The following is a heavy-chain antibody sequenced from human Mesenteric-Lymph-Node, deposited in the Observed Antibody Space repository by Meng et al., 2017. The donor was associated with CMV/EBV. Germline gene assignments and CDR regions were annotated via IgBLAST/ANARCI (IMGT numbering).Heavy chain of an antibody. Sequence: GTVSSYAMSWVRQAPGQGLEWMGGIIPSFGTANYAQKFQGRVTITTDESTSTAYMELSSLRSEDTAVYYCARVTGQYYDFWSGGFDPWGQGTLVTVSS. CDR2: IIPSFGTA. CDR1: GTVSSYA. D-gene: IGHD3-3*01. CDR3: ARVTGQYYDFWSGGFDP. J-gene: IGHJ5*02. V-gene: IGHV1-69*05.